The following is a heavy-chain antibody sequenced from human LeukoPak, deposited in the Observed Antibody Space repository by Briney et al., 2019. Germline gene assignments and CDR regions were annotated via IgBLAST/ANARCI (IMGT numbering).Heavy chain of an antibody. CDR3: ARGSLSEMAKISY. CDR2: IDPSGGST. V-gene: IGHV1-46*01. D-gene: IGHD5-24*01. CDR1: GYTFTNYG. Sequence: ASVKVSCKASGYTFTNYGINWVRQAPGQGLEWMGIIDPSGGSTSYAQKFQGRVTVTRDMSTSIVYMELSSLRSEDTAVYYCARGSLSEMAKISYWGQGTLVTVSS. J-gene: IGHJ1*01.